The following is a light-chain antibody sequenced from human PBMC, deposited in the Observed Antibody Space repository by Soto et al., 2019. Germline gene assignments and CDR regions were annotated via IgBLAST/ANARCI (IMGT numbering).Light chain of an antibody. J-gene: IGLJ2*01. CDR3: SSYAGSNILLA. Sequence: QSALTQPPSASGSPGQSVTISCTGTSSDVGGHNYVSWYQQHPGKAPKLMIYDVSKRPSGVPDRFSGSKSGNTASLTVSGLQAEDEADYYCSSYAGSNILLAFGRGTQLTVL. CDR1: SSDVGGHNY. V-gene: IGLV2-8*01. CDR2: DVS.